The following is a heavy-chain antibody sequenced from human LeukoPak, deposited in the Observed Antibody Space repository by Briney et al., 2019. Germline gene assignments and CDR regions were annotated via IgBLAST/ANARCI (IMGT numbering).Heavy chain of an antibody. CDR3: ARATASGSGRAYDH. CDR1: GESMTGHY. J-gene: IGHJ4*02. CDR2: IHHSGGI. Sequence: PSETLSLTCAVYGESMTGHYWTWIRQPPGKRLEWIGEIHHSGGINSNPSLKNRVTMSIDTSKNQFSLKLKSVTAADTAVYYCARATASGSGRAYDHWAQGNLVPVSS. V-gene: IGHV4-34*01. D-gene: IGHD3-10*01.